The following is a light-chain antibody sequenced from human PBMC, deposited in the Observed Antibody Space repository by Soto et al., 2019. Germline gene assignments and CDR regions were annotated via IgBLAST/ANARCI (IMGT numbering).Light chain of an antibody. CDR3: QKYNNWPRT. V-gene: IGKV3-15*01. Sequence: EIVMTQSPATLSVSPGERATLSCRASQSVSSNLAWYQQKPGQAPRLLIYGASTRATGIPARFSGSGSGTEFTLTISSLQSEDLAVYYCQKYNNWPRTFGQGTKVDIK. J-gene: IGKJ1*01. CDR1: QSVSSN. CDR2: GAS.